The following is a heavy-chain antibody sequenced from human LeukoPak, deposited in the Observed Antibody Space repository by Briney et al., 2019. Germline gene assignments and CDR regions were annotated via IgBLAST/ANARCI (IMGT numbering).Heavy chain of an antibody. V-gene: IGHV4-34*01. CDR1: GGTFSGYY. D-gene: IGHD3-22*01. CDR3: ARADYYDSSGLFDY. Sequence: SETLSLTCVVYGGTFSGYYWSWIRQPPGKGLEWVGEINHSGSTNYNPSLKSRVTISVDTSKNQFSLKLSSVTAADTAVYYCARADYYDSSGLFDYWGQGTLVTVSS. J-gene: IGHJ4*02. CDR2: INHSGST.